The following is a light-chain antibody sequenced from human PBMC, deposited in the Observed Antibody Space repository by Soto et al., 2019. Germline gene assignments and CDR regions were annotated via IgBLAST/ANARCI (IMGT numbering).Light chain of an antibody. Sequence: QSVLTQPAYVSGSPGQSVTISCSGTSSDVGSYNLVSWYQQHPGKAPKLMIYEGSKRPSGVSNRFSGSKSGNTASLTISRLQDEQEPDPYCCSYKGSCTYLFGSGTMVTV. J-gene: IGLJ1*01. V-gene: IGLV2-23*01. CDR2: EGS. CDR1: SSDVGSYNL. CDR3: CSYKGSCTYL.